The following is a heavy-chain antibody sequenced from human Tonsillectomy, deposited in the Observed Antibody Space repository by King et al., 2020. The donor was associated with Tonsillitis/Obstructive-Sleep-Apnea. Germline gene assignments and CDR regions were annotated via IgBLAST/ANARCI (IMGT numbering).Heavy chain of an antibody. Sequence: VQLLESGGGLVQPGGSLRLSCAASGFTFSSYAMSWVRQAPGKGLEWVSGISGSGGSTYYADSVKGRFTISRDNSKNTLCLQMNSLRAEDTAVYYCAKGVCYDGSGYLGGDYWGQGTLVTVSS. CDR1: GFTFSSYA. V-gene: IGHV3-23*01. J-gene: IGHJ4*02. CDR3: AKGVCYDGSGYLGGDY. CDR2: ISGSGGST. D-gene: IGHD3-22*01.